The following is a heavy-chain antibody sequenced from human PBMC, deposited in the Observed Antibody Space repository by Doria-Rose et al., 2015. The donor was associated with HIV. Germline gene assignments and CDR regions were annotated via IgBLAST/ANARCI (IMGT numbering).Heavy chain of an antibody. Sequence: ESGPVLVKPTETLTLTCTVSGVSLSSPGMGVSRIRQPPGKALEWLANIFSDDERSHKTSLKSRLTISRGTSKSQVVLTMTDMDPVDTATYYCARIKSSRWYHKYYFDFWGQGTLVIVSA. CDR1: GVSLSSPGMG. V-gene: IGHV2-26*01. J-gene: IGHJ4*02. D-gene: IGHD6-13*01. CDR2: IFSDDER. CDR3: ARIKSSRWYHKYYFDF.